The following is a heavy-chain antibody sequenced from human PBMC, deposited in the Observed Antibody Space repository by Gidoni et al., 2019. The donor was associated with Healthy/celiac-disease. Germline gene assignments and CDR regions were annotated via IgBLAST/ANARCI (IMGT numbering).Heavy chain of an antibody. CDR1: GGSISSSSYY. CDR3: ASRAVAGDDY. Sequence: QLPLQESGPGLVTPSDTLSLTCTVSGGSISSSSYYWGWIRQPPGKGLEWIGSIYYSGSTYYNPSLKSRVTISVDTSKKQFSLKLSSGTAADTAVYYCASRAVAGDDYWGQGTLVTVSS. V-gene: IGHV4-39*01. CDR2: IYYSGST. D-gene: IGHD6-19*01. J-gene: IGHJ4*02.